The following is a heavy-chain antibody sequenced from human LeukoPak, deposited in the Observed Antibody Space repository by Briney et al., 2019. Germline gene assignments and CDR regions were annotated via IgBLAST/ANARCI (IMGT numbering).Heavy chain of an antibody. Sequence: GGSLRLSCAASGFTFSSYAMSWVRQAPGKGLEWVSAISKSGGSTYYADSVKGRFTISRDNSKNTLYLQMNSLRAEDTAVYYCAIHSYSNYGSLDYWGQGTLVTVSS. V-gene: IGHV3-23*01. CDR3: AIHSYSNYGSLDY. D-gene: IGHD4-11*01. CDR1: GFTFSSYA. CDR2: ISKSGGST. J-gene: IGHJ4*02.